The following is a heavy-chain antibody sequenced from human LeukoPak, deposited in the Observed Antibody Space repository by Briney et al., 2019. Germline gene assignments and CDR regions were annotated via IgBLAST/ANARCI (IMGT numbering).Heavy chain of an antibody. J-gene: IGHJ4*02. V-gene: IGHV3-21*01. CDR2: ISSSSSYI. D-gene: IGHD2-15*01. CDR1: GFTFSSYA. CDR3: ARAELGYCSGGSCKYFDY. Sequence: PGGSLRLSCAASGFTFSSYAMSWVRQAPGKGLEWVSSISSSSSYIYYADSVKGRFTISRDNAKNSLYLQMNSLRAEDTAVYYCARAELGYCSGGSCKYFDYWGQGTLVTVSS.